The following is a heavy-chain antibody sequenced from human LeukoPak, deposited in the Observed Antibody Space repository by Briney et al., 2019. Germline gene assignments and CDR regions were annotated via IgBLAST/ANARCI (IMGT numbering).Heavy chain of an antibody. V-gene: IGHV3-33*01. J-gene: IGHJ4*02. CDR3: ARGEYDGAGYLDC. D-gene: IGHD4/OR15-4a*01. CDR1: GFTFNTYS. CDR2: IWYDGGNK. Sequence: PGGSLRLSCAASGFTFNTYSMHWVRQAPGKGLEWVAVIWYDGGNKYYADSVKGRFTISRDNSKNTLYLQMNSLRAEDTAVYYCARGEYDGAGYLDCWGQGTPVSVSS.